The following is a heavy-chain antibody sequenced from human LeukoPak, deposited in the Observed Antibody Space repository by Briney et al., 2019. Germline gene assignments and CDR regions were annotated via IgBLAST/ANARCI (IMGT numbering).Heavy chain of an antibody. Sequence: GGSLRLSCAASGFIYSSFWMSWVRQAPGKGLEWVANIEPDGSGKNYVDSVRGRFTISGDNAKNSPYLQMNSVRVEDSAVYYCARSLWPEDYWGQGTLVTVSS. CDR1: GFIYSSFW. CDR3: ARSLWPEDY. V-gene: IGHV3-7*01. CDR2: IEPDGSGK. D-gene: IGHD2-21*01. J-gene: IGHJ4*02.